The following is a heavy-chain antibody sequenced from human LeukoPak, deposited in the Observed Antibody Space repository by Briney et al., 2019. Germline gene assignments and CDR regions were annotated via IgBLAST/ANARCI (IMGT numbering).Heavy chain of an antibody. Sequence: GGSLRLSCAASGFSSNTYGMSWVRQAPGKGLEWVSGISTTGGRTHYAASVKGRFTISRDNSKYTLSLQMNSLRADDTAVYYCAKDSSDYSDSSGYFDYWGQGALVIVSS. V-gene: IGHV3-23*01. CDR1: GFSSNTYG. CDR2: ISTTGGRT. J-gene: IGHJ4*02. D-gene: IGHD3-22*01. CDR3: AKDSSDYSDSSGYFDY.